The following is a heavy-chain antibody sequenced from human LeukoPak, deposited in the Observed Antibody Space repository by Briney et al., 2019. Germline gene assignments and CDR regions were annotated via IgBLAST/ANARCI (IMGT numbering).Heavy chain of an antibody. CDR2: SNAGNGNT. CDR1: GYTFTSYA. J-gene: IGHJ4*02. CDR3: AREDSSSVMDY. V-gene: IGHV1-3*02. Sequence: GASVKVSCKASGYTFTSYAMYWVRQAPGQRLEWMGWSNAGNGNTKYSQEFQGRVTITRDTSTSTAYMELRSLRSDDTAVYYCAREDSSSVMDYWGQGTLVTVSS. D-gene: IGHD6-13*01.